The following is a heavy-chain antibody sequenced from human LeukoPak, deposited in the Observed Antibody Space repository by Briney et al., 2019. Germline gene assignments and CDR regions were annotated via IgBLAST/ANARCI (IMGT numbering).Heavy chain of an antibody. CDR2: ISDSGDRP. V-gene: IGHV3-23*01. CDR1: GITLSNSG. D-gene: IGHD3-22*01. CDR3: AKRGVVIRVILVGFHKEAYYFDS. J-gene: IGHJ4*02. Sequence: GGSLRLSCAVSGITLSNSGISWVRQATGKGLEWVASISDSGDRPKYADSVKGRFTISRDNSKNTLYLQMNSLRAEDTAVYFCAKRGVVIRVILVGFHKEAYYFDSWGQGALVTVSS.